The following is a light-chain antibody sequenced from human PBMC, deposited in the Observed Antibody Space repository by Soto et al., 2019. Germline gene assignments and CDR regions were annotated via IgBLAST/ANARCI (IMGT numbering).Light chain of an antibody. CDR3: QHRSNWPLT. V-gene: IGKV3-11*01. CDR2: DAS. CDR1: QSVSSY. J-gene: IGKJ4*01. Sequence: EIVLTQSPATLSLSPGERATLSCRASQSVSSYLGWYQQKPGQAPRLLIYDASNRATGIPARFSGSGSGTDFTLTISSLEPEDLAVYYCQHRSNWPLTFGGGTRVESK.